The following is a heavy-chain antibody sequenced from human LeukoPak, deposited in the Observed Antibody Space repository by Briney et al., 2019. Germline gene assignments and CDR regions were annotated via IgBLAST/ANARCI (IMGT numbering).Heavy chain of an antibody. CDR1: GFTVRSNY. CDR2: IYSGDST. J-gene: IGHJ4*02. CDR3: ARGLIGLGESRGYFDS. D-gene: IGHD3-10*01. V-gene: IGHV3-53*01. Sequence: GGSLRLSCAASGFTVRSNYTSWVRQAPGKGLEWVSVIYSGDSTSYADSVKGRFTISRDNSKNTLYLQINSLRAEDTAVYYCARGLIGLGESRGYFDSWGQGTLVTVSS.